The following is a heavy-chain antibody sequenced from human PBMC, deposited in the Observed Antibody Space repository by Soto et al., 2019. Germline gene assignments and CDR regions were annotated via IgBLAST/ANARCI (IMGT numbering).Heavy chain of an antibody. CDR2: IYPGDSDT. D-gene: IGHD3-22*01. CDR3: ARLWSYYDSSGYYFIDP. V-gene: IGHV5-51*01. Sequence: GESLKISCKGSGYSFTSYWIGWVRQMPGKGLEWMGIIYPGDSDTIYSPSFQGQVTISADKSISTAYLQWSSLKASDTAMYYCARLWSYYDSSGYYFIDPWGQGTLVTVSS. J-gene: IGHJ5*02. CDR1: GYSFTSYW.